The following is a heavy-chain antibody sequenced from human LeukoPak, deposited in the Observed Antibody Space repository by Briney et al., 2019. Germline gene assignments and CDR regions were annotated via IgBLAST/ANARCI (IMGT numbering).Heavy chain of an antibody. D-gene: IGHD1-26*01. Sequence: PGRSLRLSCAASGFTFSSYAMHWVRQAPGKGLEWVAVISYDGSNKYYADSVKGRFTISRDNSKNTLYLQMNSLRAEDTAVYYRARGPQWELRSRYDYWGQGTLVTVSS. CDR2: ISYDGSNK. V-gene: IGHV3-30-3*01. CDR3: ARGPQWELRSRYDY. CDR1: GFTFSSYA. J-gene: IGHJ4*02.